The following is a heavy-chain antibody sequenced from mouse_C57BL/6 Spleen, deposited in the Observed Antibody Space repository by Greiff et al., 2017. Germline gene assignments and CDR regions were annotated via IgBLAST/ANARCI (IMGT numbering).Heavy chain of an antibody. CDR2: FHPYNDDT. V-gene: IGHV1-47*01. J-gene: IGHJ4*01. D-gene: IGHD2-4*01. Sequence: QVQLQQSGAELVKPGASVKMSCKASGYTFTTYPIEWMKQNHGKSLEWIGNFHPYNDDTKYNEKFKGKATLTVEKSSSTVYLELSRLTSDDSSVYYCARGGLRQGDYYAMDYWGQGTSVTVSS. CDR1: GYTFTTYP. CDR3: ARGGLRQGDYYAMDY.